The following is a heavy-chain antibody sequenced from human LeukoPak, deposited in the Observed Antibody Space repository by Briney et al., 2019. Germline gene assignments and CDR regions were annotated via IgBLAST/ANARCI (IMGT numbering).Heavy chain of an antibody. D-gene: IGHD3-9*01. CDR2: ISSSSSTI. V-gene: IGHV3-48*01. J-gene: IGHJ1*01. CDR1: GFAFSSYS. CDR3: ATDAYFDMRGGPRR. Sequence: GGSLRLSCAASGFAFSSYSMNWVRQAPGKGLEWVSYISSSSSTIYYADSVQGRFTISRDNSKNTLFLELNSLRAEDTAVYYCATDAYFDMRGGPRRWGQGTLVSVSS.